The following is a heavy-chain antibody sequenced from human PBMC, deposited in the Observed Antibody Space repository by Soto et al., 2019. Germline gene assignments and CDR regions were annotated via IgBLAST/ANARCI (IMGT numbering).Heavy chain of an antibody. V-gene: IGHV1-69*13. CDR2: IIPIFGTA. J-gene: IGHJ6*02. CDR1: GGTFSSYA. CDR3: ARDRSDGYGYYYGMDV. Sequence: SVKVSCRASGGTFSSYAISWVRQAPGQGLEWMGGIIPIFGTANYAQKFQGRVTITADESTSTAYMELSSLRSEDTAVYYCARDRSDGYGYYYGMDVWGQGTTVTVSS. D-gene: IGHD6-19*01.